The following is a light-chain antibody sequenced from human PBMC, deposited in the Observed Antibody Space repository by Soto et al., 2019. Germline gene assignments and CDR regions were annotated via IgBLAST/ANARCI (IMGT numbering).Light chain of an antibody. CDR1: QSVSSSY. CDR3: QKYGSSPP. CDR2: GAS. Sequence: EIVLTQSPGTLSLSPGERATLSCRASQSVSSSYLAWYQQKPGQAPRLLIYGASSRANGIPDRFSGSGSGTDFTLTISRLEPEGFTIYYCQKYGSSPPFGGGTKVEIK. V-gene: IGKV3-20*01. J-gene: IGKJ4*01.